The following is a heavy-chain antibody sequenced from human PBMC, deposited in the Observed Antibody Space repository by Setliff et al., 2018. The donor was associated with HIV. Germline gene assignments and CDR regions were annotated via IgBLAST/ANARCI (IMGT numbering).Heavy chain of an antibody. CDR2: IFPGGAT. D-gene: IGHD5-12*01. CDR3: AKSSPSIGYITDC. Sequence: SETLSLTCSVSGVSISSYYWSWIRHSPGKGLEWIGIIFPGGATNYNPSLTSRVTISVDTSKNHLFLKLTSVTTADTAVYFCAKSSPSIGYITDCWGQGAPVTVS. CDR1: GVSISSYY. V-gene: IGHV4-59*13. J-gene: IGHJ4*02.